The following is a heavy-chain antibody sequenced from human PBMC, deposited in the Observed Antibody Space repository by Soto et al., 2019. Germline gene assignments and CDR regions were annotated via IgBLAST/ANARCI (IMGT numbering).Heavy chain of an antibody. CDR1: GGTFSSYA. V-gene: IGHV1-69*13. CDR2: IIPIFGTA. D-gene: IGHD3-22*01. J-gene: IGHJ4*02. CDR3: ARPYDSSGSNYGY. Sequence: GASVKVSCKASGGTFSSYAISWVRQAPGQGLEWMGGIIPIFGTANYAQKFQGRVTITADESTSTAYMEQSSLRSEDTAVYYCARPYDSSGSNYGYWGQGTLVTVSS.